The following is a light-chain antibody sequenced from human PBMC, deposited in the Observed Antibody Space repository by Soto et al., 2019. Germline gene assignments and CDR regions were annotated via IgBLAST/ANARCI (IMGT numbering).Light chain of an antibody. V-gene: IGKV3-20*01. J-gene: IGKJ1*01. Sequence: EIVLTQSPGTLSLSPGERATLSCRASQSVSSSYLAWYQQKPGQAPRLLIYGASSRATGTPDRFSGSGSGTDFTLTISRLEPEDFEVYYCQPYGSSPRTLGQGTKVDIK. CDR3: QPYGSSPRT. CDR1: QSVSSSY. CDR2: GAS.